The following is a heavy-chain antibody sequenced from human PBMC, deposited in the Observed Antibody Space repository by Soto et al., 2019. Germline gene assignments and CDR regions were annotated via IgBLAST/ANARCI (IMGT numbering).Heavy chain of an antibody. J-gene: IGHJ5*02. CDR2: IYYSGST. D-gene: IGHD3-22*01. CDR1: GGSISTSHYY. CDR3: ARIKITYYYDSSGYTYNWFDP. Sequence: PSETLSLTCTVSGGSISTSHYYWSWIRQPPGKGLEWIGYIYYSGSTNYNPSLKSRVTISVDTSKNQFSLKLSSVTAADTAVYYCARIKITYYYDSSGYTYNWFDPWGQGTLVTVS. V-gene: IGHV4-61*01.